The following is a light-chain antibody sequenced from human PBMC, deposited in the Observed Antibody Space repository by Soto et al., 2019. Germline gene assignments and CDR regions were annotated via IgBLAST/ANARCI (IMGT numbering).Light chain of an antibody. V-gene: IGKV1-9*01. CDR3: QQFHSYPRT. CDR1: QGISNF. CDR2: AAS. J-gene: IGKJ1*01. Sequence: DIQLTQSPSFLSASVGDRVTITCRASQGISNFLVWYQQKPGKAPKLLIFAASSLQSGVPSRFSGSGSGTEFTLTITSLQPEDFATYCCQQFHSYPRTFGQGTKVDIK.